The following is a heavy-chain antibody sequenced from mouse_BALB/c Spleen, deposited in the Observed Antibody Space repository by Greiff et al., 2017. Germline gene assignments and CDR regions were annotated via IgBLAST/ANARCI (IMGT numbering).Heavy chain of an antibody. J-gene: IGHJ3*01. V-gene: IGHV2-9*02. Sequence: QVQLKESGPGLVAPSQSLSITCTVSGFSLTSYGVHWVRQPPGKGLEWLGVIWAGGSTNYNSALMSRLSISKDNSKSQVFLKMNSLQTDDTAMYYCARVGANWDLSWFAYWGQGTLVTVSA. CDR3: ARVGANWDLSWFAY. CDR2: IWAGGST. CDR1: GFSLTSYG. D-gene: IGHD4-1*01.